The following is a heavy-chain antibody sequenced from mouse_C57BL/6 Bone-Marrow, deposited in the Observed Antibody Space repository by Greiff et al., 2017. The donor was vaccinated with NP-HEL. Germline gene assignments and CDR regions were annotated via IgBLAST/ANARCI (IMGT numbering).Heavy chain of an antibody. CDR2: ISSGGSYT. CDR1: GFTFSSYG. CDR3: ARRGD. V-gene: IGHV5-6*02. J-gene: IGHJ3*01. D-gene: IGHD3-3*01. Sequence: EVKLVESGGDLVKPGGSLKLSCAASGFTFSSYGMSWVRQTPDKRLEWVATISSGGSYTYYPDSVKGRFTISRDNAKNTLYLQRSSLKSEDTAMYYCARRGDGGQGTLVTVSA.